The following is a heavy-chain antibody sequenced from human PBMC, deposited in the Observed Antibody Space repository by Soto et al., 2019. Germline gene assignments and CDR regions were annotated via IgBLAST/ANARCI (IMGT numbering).Heavy chain of an antibody. CDR3: ARGLYDDRGFYSLYFEY. CDR1: GGSISNYY. D-gene: IGHD3-22*01. CDR2: IHYSGYT. Sequence: SETQSLTCTVSGGSISNYYWSWIRQSPGRGLDWIGNIHYSGYTTYNPSLKSRVSISVDASRNQLSLDLNSVTAVDTAVYYCARGLYDDRGFYSLYFEYWGQGPLVTVSS. J-gene: IGHJ4*02. V-gene: IGHV4-59*01.